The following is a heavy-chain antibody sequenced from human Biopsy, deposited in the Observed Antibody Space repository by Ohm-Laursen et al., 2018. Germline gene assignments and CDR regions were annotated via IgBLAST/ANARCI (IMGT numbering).Heavy chain of an antibody. Sequence: SETLSLTCAVYGGTYSGYYWSWIRQPPGKGLEWIGEVHHDGRANYNPSLKSRVTISGDMSKKQFSLKLSGVTAADTAVYYCARFIVPSLHCSNGVCPIRWFDPLGQGTLVTVFS. CDR1: GGTYSGYY. V-gene: IGHV4-34*01. CDR3: ARFIVPSLHCSNGVCPIRWFDP. J-gene: IGHJ5*02. CDR2: VHHDGRA. D-gene: IGHD2-2*01.